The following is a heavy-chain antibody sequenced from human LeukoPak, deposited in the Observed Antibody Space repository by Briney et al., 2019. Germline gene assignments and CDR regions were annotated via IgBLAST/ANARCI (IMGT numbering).Heavy chain of an antibody. Sequence: ASVKVSCKPSGYTFIDHYLHWVRQAPGQGLESLGWIDPDTGDTHYPQKFQGRATMTRDTSSSTAYMELNRLRSDDTAVYYCARAGHNSNSGGYDFWGLGTLVTVSS. V-gene: IGHV1-2*02. CDR2: IDPDTGDT. CDR1: GYTFIDHY. CDR3: ARAGHNSNSGGYDF. D-gene: IGHD3-22*01. J-gene: IGHJ4*02.